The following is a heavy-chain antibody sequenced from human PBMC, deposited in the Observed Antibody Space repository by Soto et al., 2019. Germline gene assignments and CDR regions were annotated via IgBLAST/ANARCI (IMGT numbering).Heavy chain of an antibody. CDR2: INHSGST. V-gene: IGHV4-34*01. CDR1: GGSFSGYY. D-gene: IGHD2-21*02. J-gene: IGHJ4*02. CDR3: ARGHNIVVVTAYKNFDY. Sequence: SETLSLTCAVYGGSFSGYYWSWIRQPPGKGLEWIGEINHSGSTNYNPSLKSRVTISVDTSKNQFSLKLSSVTAADTAVYYCARGHNIVVVTAYKNFDYWGQGTLVTVSS.